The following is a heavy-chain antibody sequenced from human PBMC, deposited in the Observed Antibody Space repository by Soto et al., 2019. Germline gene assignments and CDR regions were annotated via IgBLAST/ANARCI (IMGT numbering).Heavy chain of an antibody. J-gene: IGHJ4*02. CDR1: GFTFDNYA. V-gene: IGHV3-9*01. D-gene: IGHD5-12*01. CDR3: ARDHYEDFGYDLDYFYF. Sequence: EAQLVESGGGLVQPGRSLRLYCAASGFTFDNYAMHWVRQGPGKGLVWVSGINWNSVTFDYADSVKGRFTISRDNAKNTLYLQMDRLSPEDTAFYYCARDHYEDFGYDLDYFYFWGRGTLVTVSS. CDR2: INWNSVTF.